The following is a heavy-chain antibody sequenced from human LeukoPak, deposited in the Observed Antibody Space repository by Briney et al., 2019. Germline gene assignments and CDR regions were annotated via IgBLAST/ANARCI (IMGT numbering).Heavy chain of an antibody. CDR3: ARDLLGVSYGMDV. CDR2: ISWNSGSI. D-gene: IGHD2-15*01. CDR1: GFTFDDYA. J-gene: IGHJ6*02. V-gene: IGHV3-9*01. Sequence: PGRSLRLSCAASGFTFDDYAMHWVRQAPGKGLEWVSGISWNSGSIGYADSVKGRFTISRDNAKNSLYLQMNSLRAEDTAVYYCARDLLGVSYGMDVWGQGTTVTVSS.